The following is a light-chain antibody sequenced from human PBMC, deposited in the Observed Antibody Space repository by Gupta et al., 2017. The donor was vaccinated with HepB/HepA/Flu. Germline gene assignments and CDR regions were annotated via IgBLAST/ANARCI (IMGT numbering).Light chain of an antibody. CDR2: YKSDSDK. V-gene: IGLV5-45*02. CDR1: SGINVGTYR. Sequence: QAVLTQPSSRSASPGASASLTCTLRSGINVGTYRIYWYQQKPGSPPQYLLRYKSDSDKQQGSGVPSRFSGSKDASANAGILLISGLHSEDEADYYCMIWHSAAWVFGGGTKLTVL. CDR3: MIWHSAAWV. J-gene: IGLJ3*02.